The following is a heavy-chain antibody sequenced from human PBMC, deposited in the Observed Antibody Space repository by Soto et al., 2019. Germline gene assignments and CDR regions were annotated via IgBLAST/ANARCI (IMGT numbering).Heavy chain of an antibody. J-gene: IGHJ4*02. V-gene: IGHV1-69*01. Sequence: QLVQPGAEVKKPGSSVKISCKASGGTFSSYVISWLRQAPGQGLEWMGGVIPILGQAYYAPTLQGRVTMTAVGSPRSAYVELTRLPSADTAVYFCARGGGVGAPPATDFWRQGTLVTVAS. CDR3: ARGGGVGAPPATDF. CDR1: GGTFSSYV. CDR2: VIPILGQA. D-gene: IGHD1-26*01.